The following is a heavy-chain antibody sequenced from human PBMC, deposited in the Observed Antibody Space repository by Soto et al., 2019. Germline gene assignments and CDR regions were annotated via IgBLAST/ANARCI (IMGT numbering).Heavy chain of an antibody. D-gene: IGHD6-19*01. Sequence: PGGSLRLSCVASGFTFSYYWMNWVRPAPGKGLEWVANIKQDGSEKYYVDSVKGRFTISRDNAKNSLYLQMNSLRAEDTAVYYCLAGRGYWGQGTRVTVSS. J-gene: IGHJ4*02. CDR1: GFTFSYYW. V-gene: IGHV3-7*03. CDR3: LAGRGY. CDR2: IKQDGSEK.